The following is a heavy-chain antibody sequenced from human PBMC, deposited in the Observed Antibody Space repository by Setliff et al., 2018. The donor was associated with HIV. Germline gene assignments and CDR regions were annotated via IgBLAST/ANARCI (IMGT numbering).Heavy chain of an antibody. CDR1: GFTFSSYA. CDR2: ISYDGSNK. J-gene: IGHJ2*01. CDR3: ARDGVRIVVVPAAIGWYFDL. D-gene: IGHD2-2*02. Sequence: GGSLRLSCAASGFTFSSYAMHWVRQAPGKGLEWVAVISYDGSNKYYADSVKGRFTISRDNSKNTLYLQMNSLRAEDTAVYYCARDGVRIVVVPAAIGWYFDLWGRGTLVTVSS. V-gene: IGHV3-30*01.